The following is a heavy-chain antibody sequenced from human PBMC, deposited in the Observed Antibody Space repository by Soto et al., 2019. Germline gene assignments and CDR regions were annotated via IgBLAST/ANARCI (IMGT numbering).Heavy chain of an antibody. CDR1: GGSISSGGYY. CDR3: ARVAYNWNRDFYY. Sequence: QVQLQESGPGLVKPSQTLSLTCTVSGGSISSGGYYWSWIRQHQGKGLEWIGYIYYSGRTYYSPSLKSRVTISVDTSKKQFSLQLSSVTAADTAVYYCARVAYNWNRDFYYWCQGTLVTVSS. D-gene: IGHD1-20*01. V-gene: IGHV4-31*03. CDR2: IYYSGRT. J-gene: IGHJ4*02.